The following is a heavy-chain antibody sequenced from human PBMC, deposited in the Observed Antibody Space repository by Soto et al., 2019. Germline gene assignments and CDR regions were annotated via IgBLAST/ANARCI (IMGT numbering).Heavy chain of an antibody. CDR2: IYYSGST. CDR1: GGSISSGDYY. CDR3: ARAEGDYDSSGYFDAFDI. D-gene: IGHD3-22*01. Sequence: TLSLTCTVSGGSISSGDYYWSWIRQPPGKGLEWIGYIYYSGSTYYNPSLKSRVTISVDTSKNQFSLKLSSVTAADTAVYYCARAEGDYDSSGYFDAFDIWGQGTMVTVSS. V-gene: IGHV4-30-4*01. J-gene: IGHJ3*02.